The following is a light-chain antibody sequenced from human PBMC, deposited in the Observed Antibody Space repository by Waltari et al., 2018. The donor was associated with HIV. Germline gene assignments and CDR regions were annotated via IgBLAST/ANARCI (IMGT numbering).Light chain of an antibody. Sequence: EIVLTQSPATLSLSPGERATLSCRASQSVSNYLAWYQQKPGQPPRLLIYDASNRATGIPARFGGSGSGTDFTLTISSLEPEDSAVYYCQQRSNWPPLTFGGGTKVEI. CDR3: QQRSNWPPLT. J-gene: IGKJ4*01. CDR1: QSVSNY. V-gene: IGKV3-11*01. CDR2: DAS.